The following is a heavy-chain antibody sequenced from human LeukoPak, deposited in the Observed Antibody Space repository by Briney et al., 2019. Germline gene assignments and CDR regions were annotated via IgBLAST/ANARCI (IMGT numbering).Heavy chain of an antibody. D-gene: IGHD3-22*01. J-gene: IGHJ3*02. CDR3: ARLYYDSSGFDAFDI. Sequence: SETLSLTCTVSGGSISSSSYYWGWISQPPGKGLEWIGSICYSGSTYYNPSLKSRVTISVDTFKKQCFLKLSSVTAADTPVYYCARLYYDSSGFDAFDIWGEGTMVTVSS. CDR2: ICYSGST. V-gene: IGHV4-39*01. CDR1: GGSISSSSYY.